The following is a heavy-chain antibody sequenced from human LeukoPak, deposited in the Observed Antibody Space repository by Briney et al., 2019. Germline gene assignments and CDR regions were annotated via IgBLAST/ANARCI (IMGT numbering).Heavy chain of an antibody. D-gene: IGHD1-26*01. Sequence: GASVKVSCKASRYTFTSYTMHWVRQAPGQGLEWMGWITPSGGTNYPQKFQGRVAITRVTSITTAYMVLSRLTSDDTAVYYFARYRYGAVFAHIDYWGQGALVTVSS. CDR2: ITPSGGT. J-gene: IGHJ4*02. CDR1: RYTFTSYT. CDR3: ARYRYGAVFAHIDY. V-gene: IGHV1-2*02.